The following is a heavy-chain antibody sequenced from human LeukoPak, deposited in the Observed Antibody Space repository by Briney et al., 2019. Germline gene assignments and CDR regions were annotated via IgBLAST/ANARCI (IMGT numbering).Heavy chain of an antibody. Sequence: GGSLRLSCAASGFTFSSYAMSWVRQAPGKGLEWVAVISYDGSNKYYADSVKGRFTISRDNSKNTLYLQMNSLRAEDTAVYYCARDRDTAMVFDYWGQGTLVTVSS. CDR3: ARDRDTAMVFDY. J-gene: IGHJ4*02. CDR2: ISYDGSNK. V-gene: IGHV3-30-3*01. CDR1: GFTFSSYA. D-gene: IGHD5-18*01.